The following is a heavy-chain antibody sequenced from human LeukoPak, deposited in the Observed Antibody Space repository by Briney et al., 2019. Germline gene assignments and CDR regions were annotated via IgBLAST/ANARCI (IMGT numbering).Heavy chain of an antibody. Sequence: ASVKVSCKASGYTFTSYYMHWVRQAPGQGLEWMGIINPSGGSTSYAQKFQGRVTMTRDTSTSTVYMELSSLRSEDTALYYCAKEAGGGNSGSKYFDYWGQGTLVTVSS. CDR1: GYTFTSYY. V-gene: IGHV1-46*01. J-gene: IGHJ4*02. CDR3: AKEAGGGNSGSKYFDY. CDR2: INPSGGST. D-gene: IGHD4-23*01.